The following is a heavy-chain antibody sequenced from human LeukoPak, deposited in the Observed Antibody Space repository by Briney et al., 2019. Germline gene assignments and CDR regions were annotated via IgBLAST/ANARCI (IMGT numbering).Heavy chain of an antibody. J-gene: IGHJ5*02. V-gene: IGHV4-59*01. CDR2: IYYSGST. Sequence: SETLSLTCTVSGGPISSYYWSWIRQPPGKGLEWIGYIYYSGSTNYNPSLKSRVTISVDTSKNQFSLKLSSVTAADTAVYYCARVTSGYDYDWFDPWGQGTLVTVSS. CDR1: GGPISSYY. D-gene: IGHD5-12*01. CDR3: ARVTSGYDYDWFDP.